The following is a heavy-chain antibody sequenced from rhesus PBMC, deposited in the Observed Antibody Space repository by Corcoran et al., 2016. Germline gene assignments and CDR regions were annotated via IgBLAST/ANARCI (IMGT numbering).Heavy chain of an antibody. Sequence: EVQLVESGGGLVQPGGSLRLSCAASGFTFSVYAMEWVRQALGKGLEWVGFIRSKAYGGTAEYDASVKGRFTISRDDSKNTAYLQMSSLKTEDTAVYYCTSGNYFDYWGQGVLVTVSS. V-gene: IGHV3-153D*01. CDR1: GFTFSVYA. J-gene: IGHJ4*01. D-gene: IGHD2-21*01. CDR2: IRSKAYGGTA. CDR3: TSGNYFDY.